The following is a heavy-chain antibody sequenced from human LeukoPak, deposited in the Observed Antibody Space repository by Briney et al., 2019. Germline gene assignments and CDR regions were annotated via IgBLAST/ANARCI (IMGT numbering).Heavy chain of an antibody. CDR3: ARLVVGSRFDP. V-gene: IGHV4-34*01. CDR1: GGSFSGYY. Sequence: PSETLSLTCAVYGGSFSGYYWSWIRQPPGKGLEWIGEINHSGSTNYNPSLKSRVTISVDTSKNQFSLKLSSVTAADTAVYYCARLVVGSRFDPWGQGTLVTVSS. J-gene: IGHJ5*02. CDR2: INHSGST. D-gene: IGHD1-26*01.